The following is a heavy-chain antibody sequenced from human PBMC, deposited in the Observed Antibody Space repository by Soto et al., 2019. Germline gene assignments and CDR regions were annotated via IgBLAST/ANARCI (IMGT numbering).Heavy chain of an antibody. Sequence: QVQLVQSGAEVKKPGASVKVSCKTSGYSFTSYDINWVRQATGQGLEWMGWMNPNGGNTAYAQKFLGRVTMTRNTSISTAYMELSSLRSEDTAVYYCARERTRGFDPWGQGTLVTVSS. J-gene: IGHJ5*02. V-gene: IGHV1-8*01. CDR1: GYSFTSYD. CDR2: MNPNGGNT. CDR3: ARERTRGFDP.